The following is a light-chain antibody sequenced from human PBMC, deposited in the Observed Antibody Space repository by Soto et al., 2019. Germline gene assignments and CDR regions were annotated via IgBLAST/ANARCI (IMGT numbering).Light chain of an antibody. J-gene: IGKJ1*01. CDR3: QQYNSYSRT. CDR2: KAS. Sequence: IQMTQSPSTLSASVGDRVTITFRASQSITGWLAWFQQKPGKAPKLLISKASNLESGVPSRFSGSGSGTEFTLTISSLQPDDFATYYCQQYNSYSRTFGQGTKVDIK. CDR1: QSITGW. V-gene: IGKV1-5*03.